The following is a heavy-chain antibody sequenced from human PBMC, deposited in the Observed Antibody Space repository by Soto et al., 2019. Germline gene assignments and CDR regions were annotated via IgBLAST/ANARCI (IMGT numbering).Heavy chain of an antibody. J-gene: IGHJ4*02. V-gene: IGHV3-64D*06. CDR2: ISTNGGST. D-gene: IGHD3-22*01. Sequence: PGGSLRLSCSASGFTFSSYAMHWVRQAQGKGLEYVSSISTNGGSTHYADSVKGRFTISRDNSKNTQYLQMSSLRADDTAVYYCVKGEYYYDSSGYYPFDYWGQGTLVTVSS. CDR1: GFTFSSYA. CDR3: VKGEYYYDSSGYYPFDY.